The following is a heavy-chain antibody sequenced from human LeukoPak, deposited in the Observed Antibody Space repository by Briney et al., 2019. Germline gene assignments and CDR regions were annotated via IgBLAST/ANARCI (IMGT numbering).Heavy chain of an antibody. CDR2: IYYTGGT. V-gene: IGHV4-39*07. J-gene: IGHJ3*02. D-gene: IGHD6-13*01. CDR1: GGSLSSSAYY. Sequence: PSETLSLTCSVSGGSLSSSAYYWGWIRQPPGKGLEWVGSIYYTGGTYYNPSLKSRVTISVDTSKNQFSLKLSSVTAADMAIYYCAKDSSSWIDAFDIWGQGTMVTVSS. CDR3: AKDSSSWIDAFDI.